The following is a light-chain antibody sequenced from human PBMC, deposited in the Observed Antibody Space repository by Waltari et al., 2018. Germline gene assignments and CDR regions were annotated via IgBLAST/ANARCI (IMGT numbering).Light chain of an antibody. J-gene: IGKJ2*01. Sequence: EIVLTQSPGTVSLSPGETATLSCGASQSLTNNDLAWYQQKPGQSPRQLIDEASTRATGIPDRFSGSASGTDFTLTISRLEYEDFAMYYCQHYGRSSSTFGQGTKLEIK. V-gene: IGKV3-20*01. CDR2: EAS. CDR1: QSLTNND. CDR3: QHYGRSSST.